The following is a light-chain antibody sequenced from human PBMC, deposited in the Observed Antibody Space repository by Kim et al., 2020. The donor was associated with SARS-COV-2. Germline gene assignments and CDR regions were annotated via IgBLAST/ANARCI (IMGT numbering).Light chain of an antibody. J-gene: IGKJ2*01. Sequence: ASVGDRVTITCRASQIIDTYLAWYQQKPGKAPNLLIYQASSLQIGVPSRFSGSGSGTEFTLTISSLQPDDFATYYCQHYIRFPYTFGQGTKVDIK. CDR2: QAS. V-gene: IGKV1-5*03. CDR3: QHYIRFPYT. CDR1: QIIDTY.